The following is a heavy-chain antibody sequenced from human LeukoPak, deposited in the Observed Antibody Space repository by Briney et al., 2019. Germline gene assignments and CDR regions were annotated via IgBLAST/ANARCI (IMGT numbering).Heavy chain of an antibody. Sequence: GSLRLSCAASGFTVSSNYMSWVRQPPGKGLEWIGSISYTGNTYYNPSLKSRVTISVDRSKNQFSLKLSSVTAADTAVYYCARASRYYYDSNDAFDIWGQGTMVTVSS. D-gene: IGHD3-22*01. CDR1: GFTVSSNY. CDR3: ARASRYYYDSNDAFDI. CDR2: ISYTGNT. V-gene: IGHV4-39*07. J-gene: IGHJ3*02.